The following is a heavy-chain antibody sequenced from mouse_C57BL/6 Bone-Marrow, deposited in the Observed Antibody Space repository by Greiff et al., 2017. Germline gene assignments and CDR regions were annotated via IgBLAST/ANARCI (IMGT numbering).Heavy chain of an antibody. V-gene: IGHV1-64*01. Sequence: QVQLQQSGAELVKPGASVKLSCKASGYTFTSYWMHWVKQRPGQGLEWIGMIHPNSGSTNYNEKFNSKATLTVDKSSSTAYIQLSSLTSEDSAVYYCAYDGYYPFDYWGQGTTLTVSS. CDR1: GYTFTSYW. CDR3: AYDGYYPFDY. CDR2: IHPNSGST. J-gene: IGHJ2*01. D-gene: IGHD2-3*01.